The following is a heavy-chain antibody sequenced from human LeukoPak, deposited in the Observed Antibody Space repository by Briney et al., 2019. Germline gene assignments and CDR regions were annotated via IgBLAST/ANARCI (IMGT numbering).Heavy chain of an antibody. V-gene: IGHV1-69*13. D-gene: IGHD1-26*01. CDR1: GGTFSSYA. J-gene: IGHJ3*02. CDR2: IIPIFGTA. Sequence: GASVKFSCKASGGTFSSYAISWVRQAPGQGPEWMGGIIPIFGTANYAQKFQGRVTITADESTSTAYLELSSLRSDDTAVYYCARDRVGARGHDAFDIWGQGTMVTVSS. CDR3: ARDRVGARGHDAFDI.